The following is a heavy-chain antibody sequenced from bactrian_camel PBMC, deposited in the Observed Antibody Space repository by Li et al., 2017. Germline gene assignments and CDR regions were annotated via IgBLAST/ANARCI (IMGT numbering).Heavy chain of an antibody. J-gene: IGHJ4*01. V-gene: IGHV3S54*01. Sequence: VQLVESGGGSVQPGGSLRLSCVMSGQSYGNNCFGWFRQAPGKEREGVAAIYLYGGNTYDSDSVKGRFTISRDNAKNPLYLQLNNLKSEDSAMYYCLKPRTTLTADTTGERGQGTQVTVS. CDR1: GQSYGNNC. CDR2: IYLYGGNT. D-gene: IGHD2*01.